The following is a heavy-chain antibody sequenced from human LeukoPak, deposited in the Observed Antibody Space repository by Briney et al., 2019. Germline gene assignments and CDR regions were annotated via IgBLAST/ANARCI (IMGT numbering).Heavy chain of an antibody. D-gene: IGHD5-24*01. CDR2: IYYSGST. Sequence: SETLSLTCTVSGGSISSYYWSWIRQPPGKGLEWIGYIYYSGSTNYNPSLKSRVTISVDTSKNQFSLKLSSVTAADTAVYYCASSIPVEREGGAFDIWGQGTMVTVSS. CDR1: GGSISSYY. J-gene: IGHJ3*02. V-gene: IGHV4-59*01. CDR3: ASSIPVEREGGAFDI.